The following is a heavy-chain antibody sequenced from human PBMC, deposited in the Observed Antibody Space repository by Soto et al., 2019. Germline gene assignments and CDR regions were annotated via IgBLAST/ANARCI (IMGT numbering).Heavy chain of an antibody. V-gene: IGHV4-38-2*02. CDR1: GYSISSGYY. J-gene: IGHJ4*02. CDR2: IYHSGST. D-gene: IGHD6-19*01. CDR3: ARDRQWPNRDFDY. Sequence: SLTCAVSGYSISSGYYWGWIRQPPGKGLEWIGSIYHSGSTYYNPSLKSRVTISVDTSKNQFSLKLSSVTAADTAVYYCARDRQWPNRDFDYWGQGTLVTVSS.